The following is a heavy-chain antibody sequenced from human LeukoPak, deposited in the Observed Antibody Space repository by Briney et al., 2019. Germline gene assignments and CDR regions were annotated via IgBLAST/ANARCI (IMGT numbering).Heavy chain of an antibody. CDR3: AREELLPFDY. J-gene: IGHJ4*02. CDR1: GGSISSSSYY. CDR2: IYYSGST. D-gene: IGHD1-26*01. V-gene: IGHV4-39*07. Sequence: SETLSLTCTVSGGSISSSSYYWGWIRQPPGKGLEWIGSIYYSGSTYYNPSLKSRVTISVDTSKNQFSLKLSSVTAADTAVYYCAREELLPFDYWGQGTLVTVSS.